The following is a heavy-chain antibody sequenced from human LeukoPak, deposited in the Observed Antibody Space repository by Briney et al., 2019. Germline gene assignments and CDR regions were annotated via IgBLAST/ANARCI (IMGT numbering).Heavy chain of an antibody. J-gene: IGHJ6*02. Sequence: PGGSLRLSRAASGFTFSSYSMNWVRQAPGKGLEWVSYISSSSSTIYYADSVKGRFTISRDNAKNSLYLQMNSLRAEDTAVYYCARAQQQLVHQYDYYYGMDVWGQGTTVTVSS. D-gene: IGHD6-13*01. CDR3: ARAQQQLVHQYDYYYGMDV. CDR2: ISSSSSTI. V-gene: IGHV3-48*01. CDR1: GFTFSSYS.